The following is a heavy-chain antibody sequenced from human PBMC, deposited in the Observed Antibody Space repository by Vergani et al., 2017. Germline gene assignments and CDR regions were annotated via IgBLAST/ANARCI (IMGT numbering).Heavy chain of an antibody. J-gene: IGHJ4*02. CDR3: ARDSSYYYDSSGYGY. CDR1: GFTFSSYS. D-gene: IGHD3-22*01. V-gene: IGHV3-21*01. CDR2: ISSSSSYI. Sequence: EVQLVESGGGLVQPGGSLRLSCAASGFTFSSYSMNWVRQAPGKGLEWVSSISSSSSYIYYADSVKGRFTISRDNAKNSLYLQMNSLRAEDTAVYYCARDSSYYYDSSGYGYWGQGTLVTVSS.